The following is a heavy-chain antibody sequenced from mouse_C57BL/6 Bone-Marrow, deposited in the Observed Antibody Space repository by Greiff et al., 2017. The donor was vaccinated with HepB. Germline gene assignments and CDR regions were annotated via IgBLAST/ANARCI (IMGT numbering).Heavy chain of an antibody. CDR1: GFTFTDYY. CDR3: ASPLYDGFTGGFAY. Sequence: EVKLVESGGGLVQPGGSLSLSCAASGFTFTDYYMSWVRQPPGKALEWLGFIRNKANGYTTEYSASVKGRFTISRDNSQSILYLQMNALRAEDSATYYCASPLYDGFTGGFAYWGQGTLVTVSA. V-gene: IGHV7-3*01. CDR2: IRNKANGYTT. J-gene: IGHJ3*01. D-gene: IGHD2-3*01.